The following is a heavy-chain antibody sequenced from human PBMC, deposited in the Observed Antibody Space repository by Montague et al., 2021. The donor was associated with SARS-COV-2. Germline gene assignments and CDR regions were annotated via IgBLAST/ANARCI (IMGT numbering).Heavy chain of an antibody. V-gene: IGHV3-23*01. Sequence: SLRLSCAASEFTFSSYAMSWVRQAPGKGLEWVLAISGSGGRTYYADSVKGRFTLSRDNSKNTLYLQMNSLRAEDTAVYYCAKAALGSSSYFDYWGQGTLVTVSS. J-gene: IGHJ4*02. CDR2: ISGSGGRT. CDR3: AKAALGSSSYFDY. D-gene: IGHD6-13*01. CDR1: EFTFSSYA.